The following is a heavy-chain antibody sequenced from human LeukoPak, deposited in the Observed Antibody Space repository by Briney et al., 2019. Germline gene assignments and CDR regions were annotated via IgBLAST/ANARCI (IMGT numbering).Heavy chain of an antibody. CDR2: ISGSGGST. J-gene: IGHJ4*02. Sequence: PGGSLRLSCAASGFTLSSYAMSWVRQAPGKGLEWVSAISGSGGSTYYADSVKGRFTISRDNSKNTLYLQMNSLRAEDTAVYYCAREVVVVGATGGGFDYWGQGTLVTVSS. CDR3: AREVVVVGATGGGFDY. D-gene: IGHD1-26*01. CDR1: GFTLSSYA. V-gene: IGHV3-23*01.